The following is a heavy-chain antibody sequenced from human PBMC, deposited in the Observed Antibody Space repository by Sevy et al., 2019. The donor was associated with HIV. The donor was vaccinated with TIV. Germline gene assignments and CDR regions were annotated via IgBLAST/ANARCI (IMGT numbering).Heavy chain of an antibody. CDR2: IKSRPDGGTT. V-gene: IGHV3-15*01. Sequence: GGSLRLSCVASGFTFSYAWMSWVRQAPGKGLEWVGRIKSRPDGGTTDSAAPVKGRFTISRDDSKNTLYLQMNSLKTEDTGVYYCSTDPIIVLLVTDGMDVWGQGTTVTVSS. CDR1: GFTFSYAW. J-gene: IGHJ6*02. CDR3: STDPIIVLLVTDGMDV. D-gene: IGHD2-8*01.